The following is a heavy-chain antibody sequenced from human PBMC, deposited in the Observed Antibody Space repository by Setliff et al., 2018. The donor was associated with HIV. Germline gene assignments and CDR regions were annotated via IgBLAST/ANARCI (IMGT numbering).Heavy chain of an antibody. CDR1: ISSSYY. D-gene: IGHD5-18*01. V-gene: IGHV3-7*01. J-gene: IGHJ4*02. CDR2: IKQGGSEK. Sequence: ISSSYYWGWVRQAPGKGLEWVANIKQGGSEKYYVDSVKGRFTMSRANAKNSLFLQMHSLRAEDTAVYYCARVADGYNSYFDYWGQGTVVTVSS. CDR3: ARVADGYNSYFDY.